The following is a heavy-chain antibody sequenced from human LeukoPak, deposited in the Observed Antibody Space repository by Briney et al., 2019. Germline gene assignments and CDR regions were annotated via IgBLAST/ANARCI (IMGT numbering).Heavy chain of an antibody. CDR1: GFTVSSNY. Sequence: GSLRLSCAASGFTVSSNYMTWVRPAPGKGLEWVSVIYSGGSTYYAYSVKGRFTISRDNSKNTLCLQMNSLRAEETAVYYCARESPCSGGSCYSNYWGQGTLVTVSS. CDR2: IYSGGST. CDR3: ARESPCSGGSCYSNY. J-gene: IGHJ4*02. D-gene: IGHD2-15*01. V-gene: IGHV3-53*01.